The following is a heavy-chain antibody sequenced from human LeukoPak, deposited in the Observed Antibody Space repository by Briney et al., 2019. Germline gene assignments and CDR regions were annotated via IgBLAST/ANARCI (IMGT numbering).Heavy chain of an antibody. CDR3: ARQLREFDFDY. D-gene: IGHD2-21*02. CDR2: IYYSGGT. J-gene: IGHJ4*02. V-gene: IGHV4-59*08. CDR1: GGSISSYY. Sequence: SETLSLTCTVSGGSISSYYWSWIRQPPGKGLEWIGYIYYSGGTNYNPSLKSRVTISVDTSKNQFSLKLSSVTAADTAVYYCARQLREFDFDYWGQGTLVTVSS.